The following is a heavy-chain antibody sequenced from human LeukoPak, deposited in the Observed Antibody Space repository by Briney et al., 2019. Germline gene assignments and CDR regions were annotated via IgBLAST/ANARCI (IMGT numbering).Heavy chain of an antibody. CDR1: GYTFTGYY. J-gene: IGHJ4*02. CDR3: ARGGRKGTYDILTGAEFDY. CDR2: INPNSGGT. V-gene: IGHV1-2*02. D-gene: IGHD3-9*01. Sequence: EAPVKVSCKASGYTFTGYYMHWVRQAPGQGLEWMGWINPNSGGTNYAQKFQGRVTMTRDTSISTAYMELSRLRSDDTAVYYCARGGRKGTYDILTGAEFDYWGQGTLVTVSS.